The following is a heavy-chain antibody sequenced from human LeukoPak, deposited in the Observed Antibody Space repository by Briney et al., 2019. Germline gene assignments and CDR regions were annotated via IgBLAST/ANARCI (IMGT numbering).Heavy chain of an antibody. D-gene: IGHD5-24*01. J-gene: IGHJ4*02. CDR1: GFTFSSYG. Sequence: GGSLRLSCAASGFTFSSYGMHCVRQAPGKGLEWVAVTSYDGSNKYYADSVKGRFTISRDNSKNTLYLQMNRLRDQDTAVYYCAKVGFGGYNWFNVDYCGQGTLVTVSS. CDR2: TSYDGSNK. CDR3: AKVGFGGYNWFNVDY. V-gene: IGHV3-30*18.